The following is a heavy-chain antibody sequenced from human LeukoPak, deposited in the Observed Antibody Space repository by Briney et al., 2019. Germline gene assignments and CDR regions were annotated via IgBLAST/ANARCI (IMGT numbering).Heavy chain of an antibody. CDR1: GFTFSSYS. CDR2: ITSSSSTM. Sequence: GGSLRLSCAASGFTFSSYSMNWVRQAPGQGLEWISYITSSSSTMFYADSVRGRFTISRDNAKNSLYLQMNSLRAEDTAVYYCARDVKSYTSGASYFDYWGQGSLVTVSS. D-gene: IGHD6-19*01. CDR3: ARDVKSYTSGASYFDY. V-gene: IGHV3-48*01. J-gene: IGHJ4*02.